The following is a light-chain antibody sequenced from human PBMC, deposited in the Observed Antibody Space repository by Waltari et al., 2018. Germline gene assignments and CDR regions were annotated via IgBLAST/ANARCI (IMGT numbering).Light chain of an antibody. V-gene: IGKV3-15*01. CDR3: QQYNNWPFT. J-gene: IGKJ3*01. Sequence: DIVMTQSPGTLSVSPGESATLSCRASPSVSNKVAWFQQNPGQAPRLLIYHASARATGVPARFSGSASGTEFTLTISSLQSEDFGVYYCQQYNNWPFTFGPGTKMAIK. CDR2: HAS. CDR1: PSVSNK.